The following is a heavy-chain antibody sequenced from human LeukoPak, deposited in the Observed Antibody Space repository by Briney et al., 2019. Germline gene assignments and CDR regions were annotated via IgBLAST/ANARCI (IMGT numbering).Heavy chain of an antibody. CDR2: ISYDGSNK. CDR1: GFTFSSYA. J-gene: IGHJ6*03. Sequence: GGSLRLSCAASGFTFSSYAMHWVRQAPGKGLEWVAVISYDGSNKYYADSVKGRFTISRDNSKNTLYLQMNSLRAEDTAVYYCARGRGQYYYYMDVWGKGTTVTVSS. V-gene: IGHV3-30*04. D-gene: IGHD3-10*01. CDR3: ARGRGQYYYYMDV.